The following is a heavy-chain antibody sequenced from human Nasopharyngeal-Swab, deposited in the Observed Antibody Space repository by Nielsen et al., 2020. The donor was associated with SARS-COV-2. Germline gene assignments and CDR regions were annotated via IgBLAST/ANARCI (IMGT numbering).Heavy chain of an antibody. CDR1: GYTFTANY. CDR3: ARRYIDDGYFQH. D-gene: IGHD1-1*01. CDR2: IYGDSGDT. V-gene: IGHV1-2*06. J-gene: IGHJ1*01. Sequence: ASVKVSCKASGYTFTANYLHWVRQAPGQGLEWMGRIYGDSGDTDYAQKFQGRVTLTRDTSLRTAYMELSGLRSDDTAVYFCARRYIDDGYFQHWGQGTLVTVSS.